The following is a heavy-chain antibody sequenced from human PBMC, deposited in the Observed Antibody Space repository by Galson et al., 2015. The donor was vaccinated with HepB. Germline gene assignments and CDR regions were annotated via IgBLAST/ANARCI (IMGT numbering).Heavy chain of an antibody. D-gene: IGHD6-6*01. CDR3: ARAETSSSVYYYGMDV. CDR1: GFTFSDYY. V-gene: IGHV3-11*01. J-gene: IGHJ6*02. Sequence: SLRLSCAASGFTFSDYYMSWIRQAPGKGLEWVSYISSSGSTIYYADSVKGRFTISRDNAKNSLYLQMNSLRAEDTAVYYCARAETSSSVYYYGMDVWGQGTTVTVSS. CDR2: ISSSGSTI.